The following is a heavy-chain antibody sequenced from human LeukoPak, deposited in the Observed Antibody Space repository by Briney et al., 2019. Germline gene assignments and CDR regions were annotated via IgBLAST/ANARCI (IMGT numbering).Heavy chain of an antibody. D-gene: IGHD1-1*01. V-gene: IGHV1-18*01. CDR2: SSVYNGNT. Sequence: ASVKVSCKASGCTFMSYGIHWLRQAPGQGLEWMGWSSVYNGNTNYAQKFQGRVTMTTDTTTSTAYMELRTLMSDDTAVYYCAKGRRVDADDHFDYWGQGTLVTVSS. CDR1: GCTFMSYG. CDR3: AKGRRVDADDHFDY. J-gene: IGHJ4*02.